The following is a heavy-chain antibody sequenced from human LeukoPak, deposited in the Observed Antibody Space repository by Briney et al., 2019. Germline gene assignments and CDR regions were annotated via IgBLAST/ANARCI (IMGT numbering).Heavy chain of an antibody. CDR1: GYSFTNYW. J-gene: IGHJ6*02. CDR2: IYPGDSDT. CDR3: ARFGSGSYYNEYYYYGMDV. D-gene: IGHD3-10*01. Sequence: GESLKVSCKGSGYSFTNYWIGWVRQMPGKGLEWMGIIYPGDSDTRYSPSFQGQVTISADKSISTAYLQWSSLKASDTAMYYCARFGSGSYYNEYYYYGMDVWGQGTTVTVSS. V-gene: IGHV5-51*01.